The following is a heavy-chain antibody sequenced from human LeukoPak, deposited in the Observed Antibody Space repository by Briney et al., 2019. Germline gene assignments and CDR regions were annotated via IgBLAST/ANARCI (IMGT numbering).Heavy chain of an antibody. Sequence: SETLSLTCTVSGGSISSSSYYWSWIRQPPGKGLEWIGYIYYSGSTNDNPSLKSRVTISVDTSKNQFSLKLSSVTAADTAVYYCARKEGSIWGQGTMVTVSS. V-gene: IGHV4-61*01. CDR3: ARKEGSI. CDR2: IYYSGST. CDR1: GGSISSSSYY. J-gene: IGHJ3*02. D-gene: IGHD1-26*01.